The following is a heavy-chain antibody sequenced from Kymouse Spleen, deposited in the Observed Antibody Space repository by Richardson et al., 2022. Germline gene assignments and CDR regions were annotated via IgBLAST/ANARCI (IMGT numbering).Heavy chain of an antibody. CDR2: IYYSGST. CDR3: ARGSSSSKVFDY. CDR1: GGSISSSSYY. J-gene: IGHJ4*02. D-gene: IGHD6-13*01. Sequence: QLQLQESGPGLVKPSETLSLTCTVSGGSISSSSYYWGWIRQPPGKGLEWIGSIYYSGSTYYNPSLKSRVTISVDTSKNQFSLKLSSVTAADTAVYYCARGSSSSKVFDYWGQGTLVTVSS. V-gene: IGHV4-39*01.